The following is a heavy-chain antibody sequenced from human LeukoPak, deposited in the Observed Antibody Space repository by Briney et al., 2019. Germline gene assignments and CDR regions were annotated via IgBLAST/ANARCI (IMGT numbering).Heavy chain of an antibody. D-gene: IGHD2/OR15-2a*01. Sequence: SETLSLTCTVSGGSISSHYWSWIRQPPGKGLEWIGYIYYSGSTNYNPSLKSRVTISVDTSKNQFSLKLSSVTAADTAVYYCARGGIVPYYFDYWGQGTLVTVSS. CDR2: IYYSGST. J-gene: IGHJ4*02. CDR3: ARGGIVPYYFDY. V-gene: IGHV4-59*11. CDR1: GGSISSHY.